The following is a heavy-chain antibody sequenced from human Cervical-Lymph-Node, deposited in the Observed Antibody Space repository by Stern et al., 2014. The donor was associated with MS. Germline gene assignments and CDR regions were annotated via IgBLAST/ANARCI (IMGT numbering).Heavy chain of an antibody. CDR1: GFTLSTYY. Sequence: EVKLVESGGGLVKPGGSLRLSCAASGFTLSTYYMNWVRHAPGTGPAWVSSISGGCGYMYYAGSAKDRFTISTDKPHKSLNVQMNSLRAEDTAVYYCARDFRAVMTYYGLDVWGQGTTVTVSS. D-gene: IGHD6-19*01. CDR2: ISGGCGYM. CDR3: ARDFRAVMTYYGLDV. V-gene: IGHV3-21*01. J-gene: IGHJ6*02.